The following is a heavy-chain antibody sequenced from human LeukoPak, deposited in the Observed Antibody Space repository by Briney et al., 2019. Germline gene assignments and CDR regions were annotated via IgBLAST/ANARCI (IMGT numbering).Heavy chain of an antibody. V-gene: IGHV3-7*01. J-gene: IGHJ4*02. D-gene: IGHD5-12*01. Sequence: GGSLRLSCAASGFTFSGYWMGWVRQAPGKGLEWVANIKQDGSEKYYADSVRGRFTISRDNAKNSLFLQMNSLRAEDTAVYYCAREGDISVITYAYWGQGTLVTVSS. CDR2: IKQDGSEK. CDR3: AREGDISVITYAY. CDR1: GFTFSGYW.